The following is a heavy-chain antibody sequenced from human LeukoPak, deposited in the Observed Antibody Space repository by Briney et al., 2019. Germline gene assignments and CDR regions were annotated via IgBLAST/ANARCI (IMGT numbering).Heavy chain of an antibody. V-gene: IGHV4-38-2*01. CDR3: ARGPGDYVAAGPRARYFDY. Sequence: SETLSLTCAVSGYSISIGYYWGWIRQPPGKGREWIGSIYHSGSTYYNPSLKSRVTISVDTSKNQFSLKLSSVTAADTAVYYCARGPGDYVAAGPRARYFDYWGQGTLVTVSS. CDR2: IYHSGST. J-gene: IGHJ4*02. D-gene: IGHD4-17*01. CDR1: GYSISIGYY.